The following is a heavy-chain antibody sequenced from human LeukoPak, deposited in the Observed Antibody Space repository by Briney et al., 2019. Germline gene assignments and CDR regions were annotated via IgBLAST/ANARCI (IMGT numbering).Heavy chain of an antibody. Sequence: GGSLRLSCAASGFTVSSNYMSWVRQAPGKGLEWVSYISSSSSTIYYADSVKGRFTISRDNAKNSLYLQMNSLRAEDTAVYYCASYGDYVSGYFDYWGQGTLVTVSS. J-gene: IGHJ4*02. V-gene: IGHV3-48*01. CDR2: ISSSSSTI. D-gene: IGHD4-17*01. CDR3: ASYGDYVSGYFDY. CDR1: GFTVSSNY.